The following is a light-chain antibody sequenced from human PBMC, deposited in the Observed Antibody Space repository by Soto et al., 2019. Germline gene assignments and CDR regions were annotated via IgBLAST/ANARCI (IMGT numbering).Light chain of an antibody. CDR3: SSYSSSSPGV. CDR1: SSDIGGYDY. Sequence: QSALTQPASVSGSPGQSITISCTGTSSDIGGYDYVSWYQQYPGKAPKLMIYAVSNRPSGVSNRFSGSKSGNTASLTISGLQAEDEADYYCSSYSSSSPGVFGGGTKLTVL. CDR2: AVS. J-gene: IGLJ3*02. V-gene: IGLV2-14*01.